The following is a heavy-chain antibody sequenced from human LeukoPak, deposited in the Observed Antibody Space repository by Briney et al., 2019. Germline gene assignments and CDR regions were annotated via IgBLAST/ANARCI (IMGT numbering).Heavy chain of an antibody. V-gene: IGHV3-30-3*01. CDR3: AKDDEPITIFGVDFDY. Sequence: GGSLRLSCAASGFTFSSYAMHWVRQAPGKGLEWVAVISYDGSNKYYADSVKGRFTISRDNSKNTLYLQMNSLRAEDTAVYYCAKDDEPITIFGVDFDYWGQGTLVTVSS. CDR1: GFTFSSYA. D-gene: IGHD3-3*01. J-gene: IGHJ4*02. CDR2: ISYDGSNK.